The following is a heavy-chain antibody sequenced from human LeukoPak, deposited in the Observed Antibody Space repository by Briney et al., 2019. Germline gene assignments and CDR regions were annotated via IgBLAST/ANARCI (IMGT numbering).Heavy chain of an antibody. CDR2: ISYDGSNK. D-gene: IGHD6-6*01. CDR3: AKDPYSSSPNYFDY. V-gene: IGHV3-30-3*01. J-gene: IGHJ4*02. CDR1: GFTFSSYA. Sequence: PGRSLRLSCAASGFTFSSYAMHWVRQAPGKGLEWVAVISYDGSNKYYADSVKGRFTISRDNSKNTLYLQMNSLRAEDTAVYYCAKDPYSSSPNYFDYWGQGTLVTVSS.